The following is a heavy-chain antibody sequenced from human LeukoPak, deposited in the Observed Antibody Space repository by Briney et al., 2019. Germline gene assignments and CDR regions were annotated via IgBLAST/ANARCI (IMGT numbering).Heavy chain of an antibody. CDR3: ARDQPNYDILTGYYPFDY. V-gene: IGHV3-21*01. J-gene: IGHJ4*02. CDR1: GFTFNSYS. D-gene: IGHD3-9*01. CDR2: ISSSSGYI. Sequence: GGSLRLSCAASGFTFNSYSMNWVRQAQGKGLEWVSSISSSSGYIYYADSVKGRFTISRDNAKNSLFLQMNSLRAEDTAVYYCARDQPNYDILTGYYPFDYWGQGTLVTVSS.